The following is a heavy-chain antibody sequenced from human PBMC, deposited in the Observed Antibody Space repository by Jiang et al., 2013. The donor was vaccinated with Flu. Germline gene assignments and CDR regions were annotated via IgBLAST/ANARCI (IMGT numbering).Heavy chain of an antibody. CDR2: ITPNSGYT. J-gene: IGHJ4*02. D-gene: IGHD6-6*01. CDR3: ARGEQIEARPGVRSFDY. V-gene: IGHV1-2*06. CDR1: Y. Sequence: YIHWVRQAPGQGLEWMGRITPNSGYTSYAQKFQGRVTMTRDTSLSTVYMELSRLRSDDTAVYHCARGEQIEARPGVRSFDYWGQGTLVTVSS.